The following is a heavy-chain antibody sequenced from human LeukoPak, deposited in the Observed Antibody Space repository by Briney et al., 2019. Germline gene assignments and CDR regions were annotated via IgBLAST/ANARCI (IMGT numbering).Heavy chain of an antibody. J-gene: IGHJ3*02. D-gene: IGHD6-13*01. V-gene: IGHV1-69*13. CDR2: IIPIFGTA. CDR1: GGTFSSYA. CDR3: AREPAHSIAAAGTDAFDI. Sequence: SVKVSCKASGGTFSSYAISWVRQAPGQGLGWMGGIIPIFGTANYAQKFQGRVTITADESTSTAYMELSSLRSEDTAVYYCAREPAHSIAAAGTDAFDIWGQGTMVTVSS.